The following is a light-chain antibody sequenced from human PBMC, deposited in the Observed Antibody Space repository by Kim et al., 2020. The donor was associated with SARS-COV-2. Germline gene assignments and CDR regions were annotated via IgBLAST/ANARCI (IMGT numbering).Light chain of an antibody. CDR1: QCVRRI. CDR3: QQYNYWPPST. V-gene: IGKV3-15*01. J-gene: IGKJ5*01. CDR2: SAT. Sequence: SPGERVTLSLSASQCVRRILAWYPQKPSTVPRRGIYSATTRAPGVPCRFSGSGSGTEFTFTVAGLQSEDFAVYYFQQYNYWPPSTFGQGTRLEIK.